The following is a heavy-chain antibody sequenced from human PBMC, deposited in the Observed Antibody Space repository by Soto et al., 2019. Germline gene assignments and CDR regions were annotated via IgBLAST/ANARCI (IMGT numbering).Heavy chain of an antibody. CDR3: ARDVGYSMDL. CDR1: EFTFSRYW. D-gene: IGHD1-26*01. CDR2: INGDGSST. J-gene: IGHJ6*02. V-gene: IGHV3-74*01. Sequence: EVQLVESGGGLVQSGGSLRLSCAASEFTFSRYWMHWVRQVPGKGLVWVSRINGDGSSTSYVDSVKGRFTISRDNAKNALYLQMNRLTAEDTAVYYCARDVGYSMDLWGQGTTVTVSS.